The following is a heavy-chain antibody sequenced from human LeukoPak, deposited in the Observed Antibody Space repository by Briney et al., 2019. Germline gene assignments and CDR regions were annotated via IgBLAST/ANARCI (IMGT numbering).Heavy chain of an antibody. J-gene: IGHJ4*02. CDR1: GYTFTSYD. CDR3: ARDGEMATGDDY. Sequence: ASVKVSCKASGYTFTSYDINWVRQATGQGLEWMGWMNPNSGNTGYAQKFQGRVTMTRNTSISTAYMELSSLRSEDTAVYYCARDGEMATGDDYWGQGTLVTVSS. D-gene: IGHD5-24*01. CDR2: MNPNSGNT. V-gene: IGHV1-8*01.